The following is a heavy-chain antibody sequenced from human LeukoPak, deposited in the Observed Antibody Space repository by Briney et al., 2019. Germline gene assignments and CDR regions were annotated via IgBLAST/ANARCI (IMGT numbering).Heavy chain of an antibody. Sequence: SETLSLTCAVYGGSFSGYYWSWIRQPPGKGLEWIGYIYHSGSTYYNPSLKSRVTISVDRSKNQFSLKLSSVTAADTAVYYCARGSRYCSSTSCRFDYWGQGTLVTVSS. J-gene: IGHJ4*02. V-gene: IGHV4-34*01. CDR3: ARGSRYCSSTSCRFDY. CDR1: GGSFSGYY. D-gene: IGHD2-2*01. CDR2: IYHSGST.